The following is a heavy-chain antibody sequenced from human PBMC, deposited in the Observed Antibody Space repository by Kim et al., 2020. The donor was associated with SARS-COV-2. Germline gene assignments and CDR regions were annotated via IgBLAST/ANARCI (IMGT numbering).Heavy chain of an antibody. V-gene: IGHV5-51*01. D-gene: IGHD7-27*01. CDR2: SDT. CDR3: ARGNWGCDS. J-gene: IGHJ4*02. Sequence: SDTRYSPPFQGQVTISADKSISTAYLQWSSLKASDTAMYYCARGNWGCDSWGQGTLVTVSS.